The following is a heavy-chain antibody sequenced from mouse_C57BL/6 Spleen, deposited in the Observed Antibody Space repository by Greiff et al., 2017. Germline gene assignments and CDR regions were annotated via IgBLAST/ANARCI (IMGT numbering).Heavy chain of an antibody. CDR1: GYTFTSYW. CDR3: AGNYDDAMDC. V-gene: IGHV1-55*01. D-gene: IGHD2-4*01. Sequence: QVQLQQPGAELVKPGASVKMSCKASGYTFTSYWITWVKRRPGQGLEWIGDIYPGSGSTNYNEKFKSKATLTVDTSSSTAYMQLSSLTSEDSAVYYCAGNYDDAMDCWGQGTSVTVSS. CDR2: IYPGSGST. J-gene: IGHJ4*01.